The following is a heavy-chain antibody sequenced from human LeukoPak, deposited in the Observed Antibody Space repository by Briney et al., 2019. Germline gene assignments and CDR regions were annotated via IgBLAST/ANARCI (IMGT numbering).Heavy chain of an antibody. D-gene: IGHD5-12*01. J-gene: IGHJ3*02. V-gene: IGHV4-34*01. CDR2: INHSGRT. CDR1: GGSFSGYY. Sequence: PSETLSLTCAVYGGSFSGYYWSWIRQPPGRGLEWIGEINHSGRTNYNPSPKSRVTISVDTSKNQFSLKLNSVTAADTAVYYCARGRGYNAFDIWGQGTMVTVSS. CDR3: ARGRGYNAFDI.